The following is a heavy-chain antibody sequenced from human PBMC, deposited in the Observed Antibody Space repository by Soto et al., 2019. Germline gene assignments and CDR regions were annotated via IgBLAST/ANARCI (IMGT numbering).Heavy chain of an antibody. CDR3: ARPGQEVLLWFGDTAFDI. CDR2: IYYSGST. J-gene: IGHJ3*02. Sequence: PSETLSLTCTVSGGSISSSSYYWGWIRQPPGKGLEWIGSIYYSGSTYYNPSLKSRVTISVDTSKNQFSLKLSSVTAADTAVYYCARPGQEVLLWFGDTAFDIWGQGTRVTVSS. V-gene: IGHV4-39*01. CDR1: GGSISSSSYY. D-gene: IGHD3-10*01.